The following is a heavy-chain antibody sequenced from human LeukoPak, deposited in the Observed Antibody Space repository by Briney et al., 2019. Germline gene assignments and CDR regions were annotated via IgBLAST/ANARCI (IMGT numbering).Heavy chain of an antibody. CDR2: IPYDVSNK. D-gene: IGHD5-24*01. J-gene: IGHJ4*02. V-gene: IGHV3-30*02. CDR3: AKGRGWLQFFDY. Sequence: LVGCLRLSSAPPGITFRSSGIHWGYQAPGKGLYWVTFIPYDVSNKYYADSVKGRFTISRDNSKNTVYLQMNSLRAEDTAVYFCAKGRGWLQFFDYWGQGTLVTVSS. CDR1: GITFRSSG.